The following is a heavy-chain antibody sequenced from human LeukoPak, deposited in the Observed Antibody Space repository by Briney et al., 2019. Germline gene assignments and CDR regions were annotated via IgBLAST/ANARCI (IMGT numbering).Heavy chain of an antibody. V-gene: IGHV3-23*01. J-gene: IGHJ6*03. CDR2: ITLSGGNT. CDR1: GFTFSGYD. Sequence: GGSLRLSCAAPGFTFSGYDMSWVRQAPGKGLEWVSSITLSGGNTFYADSVKGRFTISRDNSKNTLYLQMNSLGAEDTAVYYCAKRGNPAVGHHYLDVWGEGTTVSVSS. D-gene: IGHD2-2*01. CDR3: AKRGNPAVGHHYLDV.